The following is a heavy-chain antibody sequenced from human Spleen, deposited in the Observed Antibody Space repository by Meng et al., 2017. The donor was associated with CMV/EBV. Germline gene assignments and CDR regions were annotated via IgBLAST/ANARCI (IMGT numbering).Heavy chain of an antibody. J-gene: IGHJ4*02. CDR1: GYTFTRYE. CDR3: AIGYCSTMKCAGGLDN. CDR2: MDPNTGDT. V-gene: IGHV1-8*03. D-gene: IGHD2-2*01. Sequence: VSCKASGYTFTRYEINWVRQASGQGPEWMGWMDPNTGDTDYAQQFHGRVTITRSTSITTVYLEMSSLRSEDTALYYCAIGYCSTMKCAGGLDNWGQGTLVTVSS.